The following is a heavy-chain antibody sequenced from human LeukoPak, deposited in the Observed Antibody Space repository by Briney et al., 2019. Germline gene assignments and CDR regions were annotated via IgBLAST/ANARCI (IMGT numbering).Heavy chain of an antibody. J-gene: IGHJ4*02. CDR3: TRQLGTATTSVVDY. Sequence: SGTLSLTCTVSGVSVNSGDYYWGWIRQSPGKSLEGIGNIYSSGTTYYNPSLKSRVIISMDTSRNQFSLNLSSVTAADTAVYFCTRQLGTATTSVVDYWGQGTLVTVSS. D-gene: IGHD1-7*01. V-gene: IGHV4-39*01. CDR1: GVSVNSGDYY. CDR2: IYSSGTT.